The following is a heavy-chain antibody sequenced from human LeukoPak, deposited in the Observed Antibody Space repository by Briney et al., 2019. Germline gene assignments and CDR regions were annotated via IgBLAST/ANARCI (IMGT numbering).Heavy chain of an antibody. V-gene: IGHV4-4*07. CDR2: IYTSGST. D-gene: IGHD6-13*01. J-gene: IGHJ3*02. Sequence: PSETLSLTCTVSGGSISSYYWSWIRQPAGKGLEWIGRIYTSGSTNYNPSLKSRVTMSVDTSKNQFSLKLSSVTAADTAVYYCARDPVAAAGNAAFDIWRQGTMVIVSS. CDR3: ARDPVAAAGNAAFDI. CDR1: GGSISSYY.